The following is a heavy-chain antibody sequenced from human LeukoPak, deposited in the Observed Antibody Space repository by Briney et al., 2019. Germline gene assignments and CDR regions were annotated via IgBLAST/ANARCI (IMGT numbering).Heavy chain of an antibody. CDR2: IYTTGST. CDR3: ARLGGGWLTWFDP. CDR1: GDSISSYS. Sequence: MASETLSLTCIVSGDSISSYSWNWIRQPAGRGLEWIGRIYTTGSTYSNPSLKSRVTISVDTSKNQFSLKLSSVTAADTAVYYCARLGGGWLTWFDPWGQGTLVTVSS. D-gene: IGHD6-19*01. V-gene: IGHV4-4*07. J-gene: IGHJ5*02.